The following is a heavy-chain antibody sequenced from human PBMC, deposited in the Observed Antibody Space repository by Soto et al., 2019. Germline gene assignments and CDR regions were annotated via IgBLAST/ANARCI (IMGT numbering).Heavy chain of an antibody. CDR2: ISAYNGTT. CDR1: GGTFSSYA. Sequence: ASVKVSCKASGGTFSSYAIRWVRQAPGQGLEWMGWISAYNGTTNYAQKLQGRVTMTTDASTSTAYMELRSLRSDDTAVYYCARGTYYDFWSGYRRLDYWGQGTLVTVSS. J-gene: IGHJ4*02. D-gene: IGHD3-3*01. CDR3: ARGTYYDFWSGYRRLDY. V-gene: IGHV1-18*01.